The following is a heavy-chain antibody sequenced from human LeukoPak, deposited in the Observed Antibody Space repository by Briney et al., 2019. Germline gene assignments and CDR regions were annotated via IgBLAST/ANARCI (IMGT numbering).Heavy chain of an antibody. Sequence: PSETLSLTCSVSGGSIRSGNYYWSWIRQSAGKGLEWIGRIDPSGSINYTPSLKSRVTMSLDTSKNQFSLKLSSVTAADTAVYYCARVAIGMLLSIDYWGQGTLVTISS. D-gene: IGHD2-2*01. V-gene: IGHV4-61*02. J-gene: IGHJ4*02. CDR3: ARVAIGMLLSIDY. CDR2: IDPSGSI. CDR1: GGSIRSGNYY.